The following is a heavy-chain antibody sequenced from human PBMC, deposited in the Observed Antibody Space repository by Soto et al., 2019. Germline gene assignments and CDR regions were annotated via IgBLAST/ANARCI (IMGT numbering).Heavy chain of an antibody. CDR2: INPSGGST. V-gene: IGHV1-46*01. D-gene: IGHD2-21*02. CDR3: ARGGGASVVVTASLRY. J-gene: IGHJ4*02. Sequence: GAAVKVSCKASGYTFTSYYMHWVRQAAGKGLEGVGIINPSGGSTSYAQKFQGRVTMPRDTSTSTVYMELSSLRSEDTAVYYCARGGGASVVVTASLRYWGQGTLVTVSS. CDR1: GYTFTSYY.